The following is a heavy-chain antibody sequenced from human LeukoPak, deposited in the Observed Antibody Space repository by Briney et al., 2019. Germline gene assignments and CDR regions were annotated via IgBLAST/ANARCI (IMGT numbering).Heavy chain of an antibody. CDR3: ARRVRGFGTWYFDL. CDR1: TYRFTSYW. CDR2: IYPGDSDT. Sequence: GESLKISCQASTYRFTSYWIGWVRQLPGKGLEWMGIIYPGDSDTRYTPSFQGQVTISADRSISTAYVQWSSLKASDTAMYYCARRVRGFGTWYFDLWGRGTLVTVSS. J-gene: IGHJ2*01. V-gene: IGHV5-51*01. D-gene: IGHD3-10*01.